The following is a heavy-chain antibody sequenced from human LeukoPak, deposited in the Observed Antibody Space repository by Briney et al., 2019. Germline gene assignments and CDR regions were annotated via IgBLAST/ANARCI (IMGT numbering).Heavy chain of an antibody. D-gene: IGHD3-3*01. V-gene: IGHV3-11*04. CDR3: ARYPGLEWLLSAFEI. J-gene: IGHJ3*02. CDR1: GFTFSDYY. Sequence: GGSLRLSCAASGFTFSDYYMSWIRQAPGKGLEWVSYISSSGSTIYYADSVKGRFTISRDNAKNSLYLQMNSLRAEDTAVYYCARYPGLEWLLSAFEIWGQGTMVTVSS. CDR2: ISSSGSTI.